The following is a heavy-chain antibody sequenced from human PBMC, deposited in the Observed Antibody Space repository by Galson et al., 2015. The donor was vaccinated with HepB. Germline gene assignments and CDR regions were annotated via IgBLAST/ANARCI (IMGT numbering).Heavy chain of an antibody. V-gene: IGHV3-23*01. CDR2: ISGSGGST. CDR1: GFTFSSYA. Sequence: SLRLSCAASGFTFSSYAMSWVRQAPGKGLEWVSAISGSGGSTYYADSVKGRFTISRDNSKNTLYLQMNSLRAEDTAVYYCAKRDRGYSYGELAFDIWGQGTMVTVSS. D-gene: IGHD5-18*01. J-gene: IGHJ3*02. CDR3: AKRDRGYSYGELAFDI.